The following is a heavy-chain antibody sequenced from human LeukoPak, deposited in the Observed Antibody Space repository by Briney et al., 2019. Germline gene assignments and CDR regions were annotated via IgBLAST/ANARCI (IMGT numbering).Heavy chain of an antibody. CDR1: GFTFSSYS. CDR2: ISSSSSYI. V-gene: IGHV3-21*01. CDR3: ARLLPLGYCSSTSCPDDY. J-gene: IGHJ4*02. Sequence: GGSLRLSCAASGFTFSSYSMNWVRQAPGKGLEWVSSISSSSSYIYYADSVKGRFTISRDNAKNSLYLQMNSLRAEDTAVYYCARLLPLGYCSSTSCPDDYWGQGTLVTVSS. D-gene: IGHD2-2*01.